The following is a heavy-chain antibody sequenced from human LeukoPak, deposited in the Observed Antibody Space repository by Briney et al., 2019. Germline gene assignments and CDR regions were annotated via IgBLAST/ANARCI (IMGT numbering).Heavy chain of an antibody. CDR3: ARDTDSYGSYDDFDI. V-gene: IGHV3-11*01. CDR2: INSSGSTI. Sequence: GGSLTLSCSVSGFTFSDYYMIWLRQAPGKGLEGVSYINSSGSTIYYADSVKGRFTIARDNAKNSLYLQMNSLRAEDTAVYYCARDTDSYGSYDDFDIWGQGAMVTVSS. J-gene: IGHJ3*02. CDR1: GFTFSDYY. D-gene: IGHD5-18*01.